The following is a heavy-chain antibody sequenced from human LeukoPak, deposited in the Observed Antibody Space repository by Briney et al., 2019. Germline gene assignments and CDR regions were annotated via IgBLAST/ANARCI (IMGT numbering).Heavy chain of an antibody. Sequence: GESLKISCKGSGYSFTSYWISWVRQMPGKGLEWMGRIDPSDSYTNYSPSFQGHVTTSADKSISTAYLQWSSLKASDTAMYYCARRSGYSSSWYGNWGQGTLVTVSS. D-gene: IGHD6-13*01. CDR1: GYSFTSYW. V-gene: IGHV5-10-1*01. CDR2: IDPSDSYT. J-gene: IGHJ4*02. CDR3: ARRSGYSSSWYGN.